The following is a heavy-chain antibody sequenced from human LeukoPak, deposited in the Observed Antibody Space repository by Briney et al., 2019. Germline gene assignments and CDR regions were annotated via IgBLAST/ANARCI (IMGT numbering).Heavy chain of an antibody. CDR3: ARGRRAITVIVVVITTSSRFDY. CDR2: IYYSGST. D-gene: IGHD3-22*01. CDR1: GGSISSSNFY. V-gene: IGHV4-39*07. Sequence: MPSETLSLTCTVSGGSISSSNFYWGWIRQPPGKGLEWIGSIYYSGSTYYNPSLKSRVSISVDTSKNQFSLKLSSVTAADTAVYYCARGRRAITVIVVVITTSSRFDYWGQGTLVTVSS. J-gene: IGHJ4*02.